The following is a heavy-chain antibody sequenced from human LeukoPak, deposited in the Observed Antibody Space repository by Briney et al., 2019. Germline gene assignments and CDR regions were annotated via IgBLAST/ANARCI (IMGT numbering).Heavy chain of an antibody. D-gene: IGHD5-12*01. J-gene: IGHJ4*02. CDR3: ARGRSRNMATPYY. CDR1: GYTFTSYD. V-gene: IGHV1-8*01. CDR2: MNPNSGNT. Sequence: GASVKVSCKASGYTFTSYDINWVRLATGQGLEWMGWMNPNSGNTGYAQKFQGRVTMTRNTSISTAYMELSSLRSEDTAVYYCARGRSRNMATPYYWGQGTLVTVSS.